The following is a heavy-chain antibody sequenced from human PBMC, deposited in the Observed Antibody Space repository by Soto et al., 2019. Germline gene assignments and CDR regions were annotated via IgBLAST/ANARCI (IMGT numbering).Heavy chain of an antibody. CDR1: GGTFSSYA. CDR2: IIPIFGTA. J-gene: IGHJ6*02. Sequence: QVQLVQSGAEVKKPGSSVKVSCKASGGTFSSYAISWVRQAPGQGLEWMGGIIPIFGTASYAQKFQGRVTSTVDAATGTAYFALSSLRYENTAVYYFASLSSFHGTTIFGVVKPYYDGLDVWGQGTTVTVSS. CDR3: ASLSSFHGTTIFGVVKPYYDGLDV. D-gene: IGHD3-3*01. V-gene: IGHV1-69*12.